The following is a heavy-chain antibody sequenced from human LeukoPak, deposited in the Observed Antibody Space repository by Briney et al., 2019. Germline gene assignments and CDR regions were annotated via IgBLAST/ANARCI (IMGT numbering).Heavy chain of an antibody. Sequence: SETLSLTCTVSGGSISSYYWSWIRQPAGKGLEWIGRIYTSGSTNNNPSLKSRVTTSVDTSKNQFSLKLSSVTAADTAVYYCAREEDSSGWFRSDYWGQGTLVTVSS. J-gene: IGHJ4*02. CDR1: GGSISSYY. CDR2: IYTSGST. CDR3: AREEDSSGWFRSDY. V-gene: IGHV4-4*07. D-gene: IGHD6-19*01.